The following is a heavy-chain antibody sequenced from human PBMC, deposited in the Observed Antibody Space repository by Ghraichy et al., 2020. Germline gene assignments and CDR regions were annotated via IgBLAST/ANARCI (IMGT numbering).Heavy chain of an antibody. CDR2: IIPILGIA. D-gene: IGHD6-13*01. CDR1: GGTFSSYA. V-gene: IGHV1-69*04. CDR3: ARDGGGQQLDNWFDP. Sequence: SVKVSCKASGGTFSSYAISWVRQAPGQGLEWMGRIIPILGIANYAQKFQGRVTITADKSTSTAYMELSSLRSEDTAVYYCARDGGGQQLDNWFDPWGQGTLVTVSS. J-gene: IGHJ5*02.